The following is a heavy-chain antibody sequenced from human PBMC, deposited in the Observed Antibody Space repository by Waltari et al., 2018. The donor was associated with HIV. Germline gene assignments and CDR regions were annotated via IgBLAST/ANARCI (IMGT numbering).Heavy chain of an antibody. Sequence: EVQLLESGGGLVQPGGSLRLSCAASGFTFSNSAMSLVRRAPGKGLEWVSAISGSAYSTYYAESVKGRFTISRDNSKNKLYLQMNSLRAEDTAVYFCVKEHQYSHTWYSYYGMDVWGQGTTVTVSS. D-gene: IGHD6-13*01. CDR1: GFTFSNSA. V-gene: IGHV3-23*01. CDR2: ISGSAYST. CDR3: VKEHQYSHTWYSYYGMDV. J-gene: IGHJ6*02.